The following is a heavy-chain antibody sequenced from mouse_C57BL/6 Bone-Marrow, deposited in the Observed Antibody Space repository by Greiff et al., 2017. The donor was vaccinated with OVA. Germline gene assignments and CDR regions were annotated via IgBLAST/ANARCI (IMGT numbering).Heavy chain of an antibody. J-gene: IGHJ4*01. V-gene: IGHV1-9*01. D-gene: IGHD1-1*01. Sequence: VQLQQSGAELMKPGASVKLSCKATGYTFTGYWIEWVKQRPGHGLEWVGEILPGSGSTNYNEKFKGNATFTADTSSNTAYMRHSSLTTEDSAIYYCAREYYSGSSPYAMDYWGQGTSVTVSS. CDR3: AREYYSGSSPYAMDY. CDR1: GYTFTGYW. CDR2: ILPGSGST.